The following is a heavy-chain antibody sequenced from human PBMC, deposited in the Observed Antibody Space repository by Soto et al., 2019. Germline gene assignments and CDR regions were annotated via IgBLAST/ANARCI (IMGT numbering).Heavy chain of an antibody. Sequence: ASVKVSCKASGYTFTIYYMHWVRQAPGQGLEWMGIINPSGGSTSYAQKFQGRVTMTRDTSTSTVYMGLSSLRSEDTAVYYCARGETIFGVVITFVEFYYCGQGTLVTVSS. CDR1: GYTFTIYY. D-gene: IGHD3-3*01. J-gene: IGHJ4*02. CDR2: INPSGGST. V-gene: IGHV1-46*01. CDR3: ARGETIFGVVITFVEFYY.